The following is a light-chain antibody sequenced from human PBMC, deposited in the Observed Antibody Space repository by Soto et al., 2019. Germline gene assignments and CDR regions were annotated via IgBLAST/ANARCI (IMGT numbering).Light chain of an antibody. CDR2: GAS. CDR3: QQYGSSPGT. V-gene: IGKV3-20*01. J-gene: IGKJ1*01. CDR1: QSVSSSY. Sequence: VFRQAPITQYFSPGEKATISCRAIQSVSSSYLAWYQQKPGQAPRLLIYGASSRATGIPDRFSGSGSGTDFTFTISRLEPEDFAVYYCQQYGSSPGTFGQGTKVDIK.